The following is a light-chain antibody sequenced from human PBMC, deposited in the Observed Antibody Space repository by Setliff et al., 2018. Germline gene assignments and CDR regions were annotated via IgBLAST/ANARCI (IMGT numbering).Light chain of an antibody. V-gene: IGLV2-23*02. CDR3: CSYAGDRTDV. J-gene: IGLJ1*01. Sequence: QSALTQPASVSGSPGQSITISCTGTSSDVGNYNLLSWYQQHPDKAPKVLIYEVTKRPSGVSHRFSGSKSGDTASLTISGLQTEDEADYYCCSYAGDRTDVVGTGTKVTVL. CDR1: SSDVGNYNL. CDR2: EVT.